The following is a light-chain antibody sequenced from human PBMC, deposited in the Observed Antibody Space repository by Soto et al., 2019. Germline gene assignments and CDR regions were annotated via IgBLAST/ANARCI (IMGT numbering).Light chain of an antibody. V-gene: IGKV4-1*01. CDR3: QQYYSNPQP. J-gene: IGKJ2*01. CDR2: WAS. Sequence: DIVMTQSPDSLAVSLGERATVNCKSSRTLLYSSNSKNYLAWYQQKPGLPPKLLIYWASTRESGVPDRFSGSGSGTDFALTISSLQAEDVAIYYCQQYYSNPQPFCQGTKIEIK. CDR1: RTLLYSSNSKNY.